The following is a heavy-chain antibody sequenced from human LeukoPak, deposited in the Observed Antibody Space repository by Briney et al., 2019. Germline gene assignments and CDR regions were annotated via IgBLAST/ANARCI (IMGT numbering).Heavy chain of an antibody. V-gene: IGHV3-30*18. CDR1: GFTFNRYG. CDR2: ISYDGSNK. CDR3: AKGFGNIIGTTDY. Sequence: GGSLRLSCAASGFTFNRYGMHCVRQAPGKGLEWVAVISYDGSNKYSADSVKGRFTISRDNSKNTLYLQMNSLRAEDTAVYYCAKGFGNIIGTTDYWGQGTLVTVSS. J-gene: IGHJ4*02. D-gene: IGHD1-20*01.